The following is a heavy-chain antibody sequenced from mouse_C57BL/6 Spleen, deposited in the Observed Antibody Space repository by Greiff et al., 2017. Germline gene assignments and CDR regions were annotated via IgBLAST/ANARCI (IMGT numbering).Heavy chain of an antibody. V-gene: IGHV3-6*01. J-gene: IGHJ3*01. CDR2: ISYDGSN. Sequence: DVKLQESGPGLVKPSQSLSLTCSVTGYSITSGYYWNWIRQFPGNKLEWMGYISYDGSNNYNPSLKNRISITRDTSKNQFFLKLNSVTTEDTATYYCARDLRGNYPFAYRGQGTLVTVAA. D-gene: IGHD2-1*01. CDR3: ARDLRGNYPFAY. CDR1: GYSITSGYY.